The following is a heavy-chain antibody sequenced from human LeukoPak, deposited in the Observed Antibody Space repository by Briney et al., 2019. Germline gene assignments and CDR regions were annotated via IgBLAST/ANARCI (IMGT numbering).Heavy chain of an antibody. D-gene: IGHD6-25*01. J-gene: IGHJ3*02. CDR1: GYTFTSHD. V-gene: IGHV1-18*01. CDR2: ISAYNGNT. Sequence: GASVKVSCKASGYTFTSHDINWVRQATGQGLEWMGWISAYNGNTNYAQKLQGRVTMTTDTSTSTAYMELSRLRSDDTAVYYCARDLESQRGAFDIWGQGTMVTVSS. CDR3: ARDLESQRGAFDI.